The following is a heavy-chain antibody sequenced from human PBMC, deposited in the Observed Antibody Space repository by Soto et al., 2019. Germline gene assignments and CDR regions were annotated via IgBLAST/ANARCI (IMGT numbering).Heavy chain of an antibody. D-gene: IGHD2-21*02. Sequence: SETLSLTCTASGGSISSGGYYWSWIRQHPGKGLEWIGYIYYSGSTYYNPSLKSRVTISVDTSKNQFSLKLSSVTAADTAVYYCARVGVVTAMDYFDYWGQGTLVTVSS. CDR3: ARVGVVTAMDYFDY. V-gene: IGHV4-31*03. CDR2: IYYSGST. J-gene: IGHJ4*02. CDR1: GGSISSGGYY.